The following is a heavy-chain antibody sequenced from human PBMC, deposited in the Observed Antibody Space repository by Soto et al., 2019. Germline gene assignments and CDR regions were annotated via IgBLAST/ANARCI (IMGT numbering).Heavy chain of an antibody. D-gene: IGHD3-3*01. CDR2: ISGSDGKT. Sequence: GGSLRLSCAASGFSFGSYALSWVRQAPGKGLEWVSTISGSDGKTFYADSVKGRFSISRDTSQSTLYLQMNSLRADDTAMYYCARWSYLDFWGQGTRVTGSS. CDR3: ARWSYLDF. J-gene: IGHJ4*01. CDR1: GFSFGSYA. V-gene: IGHV3-23*01.